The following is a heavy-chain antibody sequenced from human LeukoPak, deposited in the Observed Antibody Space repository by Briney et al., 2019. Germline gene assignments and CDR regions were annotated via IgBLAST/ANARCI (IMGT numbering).Heavy chain of an antibody. Sequence: ASVKVSCKASGYTFTGYYMHWVRQAPGQGLEWMGWINPNSGGTDYAQKFQGRVTMTRDTSISTAYMELSRLRSDDTAVYYCARRAPTPGWFDPWGQGTLVTVSS. J-gene: IGHJ5*02. CDR3: ARRAPTPGWFDP. CDR1: GYTFTGYY. V-gene: IGHV1-2*02. CDR2: INPNSGGT. D-gene: IGHD4-17*01.